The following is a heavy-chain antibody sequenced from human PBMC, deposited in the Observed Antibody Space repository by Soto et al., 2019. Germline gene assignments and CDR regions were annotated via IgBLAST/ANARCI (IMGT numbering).Heavy chain of an antibody. Sequence: GGSLRLSCAASGFTFSHYAMTWVRQAPGKGLEWVSDISGSGGSADYADSVKGRFTISRDNSKNMLYMEMNSLRAEDTAVYYCAKSHSSAAVYYYYGMDVWGQGTTVTVSS. CDR3: AKSHSSAAVYYYYGMDV. J-gene: IGHJ6*02. D-gene: IGHD3-22*01. CDR1: GFTFSHYA. CDR2: ISGSGGSA. V-gene: IGHV3-23*01.